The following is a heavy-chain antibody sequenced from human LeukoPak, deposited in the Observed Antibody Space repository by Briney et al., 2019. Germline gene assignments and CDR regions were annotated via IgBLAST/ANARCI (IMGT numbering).Heavy chain of an antibody. Sequence: GGSLRLSCAASGFTFSSYGMHWVRQAPGKGLEWVAFIRYDGSSKYYADSVKGRFTISRDNAKNTLYLQMNSLRAEDTAVYYCAHGSMYQLDYWGQGTLVTVSS. CDR1: GFTFSSYG. J-gene: IGHJ4*02. CDR3: AHGSMYQLDY. D-gene: IGHD2-2*01. CDR2: IRYDGSSK. V-gene: IGHV3-30*02.